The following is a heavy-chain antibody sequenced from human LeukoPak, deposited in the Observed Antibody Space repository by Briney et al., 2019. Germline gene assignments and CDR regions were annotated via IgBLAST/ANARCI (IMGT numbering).Heavy chain of an antibody. D-gene: IGHD1-26*01. CDR1: GFTFNTFH. CDR2: ITSSGTYI. J-gene: IGHJ4*01. V-gene: IGHV3-21*06. CDR3: ARASGGWDLDY. Sequence: GGSLRLSCAASGFTFNTFHMNWVRQAPGQGLEWVSSITSSGTYITYADSVQGRFTISRDNAKNSLYLQMNSLRVDDTALYYCARASGGWDLDYWGHGTLVTVSS.